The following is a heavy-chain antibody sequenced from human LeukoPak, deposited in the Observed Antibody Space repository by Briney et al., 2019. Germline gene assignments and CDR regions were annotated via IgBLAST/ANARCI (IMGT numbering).Heavy chain of an antibody. Sequence: PGGSLRLSCAASGFTFSSYAMTWVGQAPGKGLEWVSTISGSGGSTHYADSAKGRFTISRDNSKNTLYLQMNSLRAGDTAVYYCAKDRRTDYRGAWYWGQGTLVSVSS. J-gene: IGHJ4*02. CDR1: GFTFSSYA. D-gene: IGHD6-19*01. V-gene: IGHV3-23*01. CDR2: ISGSGGST. CDR3: AKDRRTDYRGAWY.